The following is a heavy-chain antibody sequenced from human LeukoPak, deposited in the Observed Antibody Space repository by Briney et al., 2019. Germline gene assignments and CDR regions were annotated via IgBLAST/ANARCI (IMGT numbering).Heavy chain of an antibody. D-gene: IGHD6-6*01. CDR2: IYYSGST. CDR1: GASISNYY. V-gene: IGHV4-59*01. J-gene: IGHJ3*02. Sequence: SETLSLTCTVSGASISNYYWTWIRQPPGKGLEWIGYIYYSGSTNYRPSLKSRVTISVDTSNNQVSLRLRSVTAADTAVYYCARGLRNRSSGTRFDVFDIWGQGTMVTVSS. CDR3: ARGLRNRSSGTRFDVFDI.